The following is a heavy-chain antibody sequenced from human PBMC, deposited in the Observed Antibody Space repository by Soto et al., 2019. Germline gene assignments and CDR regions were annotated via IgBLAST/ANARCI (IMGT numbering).Heavy chain of an antibody. CDR2: ISGSGGSP. Sequence: LRLPCGAAGLTFDSYAMSLVRQDPGRGLEWVPAISGSGGSPYSAASAPGSFTISSDNATNRLYLQMTSLRAQATAVYYCAKGPDILTGSLSSFYYYGMDVWGQGTTLTVSS. J-gene: IGHJ6*02. CDR3: AKGPDILTGSLSSFYYYGMDV. D-gene: IGHD3-9*01. V-gene: IGHV3-23*01. CDR1: GLTFDSYA.